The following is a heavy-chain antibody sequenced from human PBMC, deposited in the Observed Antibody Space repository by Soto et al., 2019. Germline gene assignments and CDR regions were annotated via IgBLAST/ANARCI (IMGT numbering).Heavy chain of an antibody. D-gene: IGHD4-4*01. CDR1: GGSISSGVYS. CDR3: DRVGAVTTYFDY. J-gene: IGHJ4*02. V-gene: IGHV4-30-2*01. Sequence: PSETLSLTCAVSGGSISSGVYSWSWIRQAPGKGLEWIGYIYHSGSTYYNPSLKSRVTISVDRPKNQFSLKLSSVTAADTAVYYCDRVGAVTTYFDYWGQGTLVTVSS. CDR2: IYHSGST.